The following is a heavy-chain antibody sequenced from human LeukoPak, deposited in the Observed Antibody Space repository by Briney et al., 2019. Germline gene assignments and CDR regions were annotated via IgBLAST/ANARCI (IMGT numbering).Heavy chain of an antibody. Sequence: GGSLRLSCAASGFTFSSYGMHWVRQAPGKGLEWVAVVSHDGSNKYYADSVKGRFTISRDNSKNTLYLQMNSLRPEDTAVYYCAKEQEADGPPPVYGMDVWGQGTTVTVSS. J-gene: IGHJ6*02. V-gene: IGHV3-30*18. CDR1: GFTFSSYG. CDR2: VSHDGSNK. CDR3: AKEQEADGPPPVYGMDV. D-gene: IGHD6-13*01.